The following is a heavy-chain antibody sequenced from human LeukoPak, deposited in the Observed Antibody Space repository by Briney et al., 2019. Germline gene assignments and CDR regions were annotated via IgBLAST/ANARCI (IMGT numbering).Heavy chain of an antibody. V-gene: IGHV1-8*01. J-gene: IGHJ4*02. D-gene: IGHD1-26*01. Sequence: ASVKVSCKASGYTFTSYDIDWVRQATGQGLEWMGWMNPNSGNTGYAQKFQGRVTMTRNTSISTAYMELSSLRSEDTAVYYCARGDRQAGGSFGNWGQGTLVTVSS. CDR3: ARGDRQAGGSFGN. CDR1: GYTFTSYD. CDR2: MNPNSGNT.